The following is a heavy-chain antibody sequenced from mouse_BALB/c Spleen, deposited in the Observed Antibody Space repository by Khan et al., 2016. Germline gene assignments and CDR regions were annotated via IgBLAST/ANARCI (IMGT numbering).Heavy chain of an antibody. CDR3: GSTEVADFDY. Sequence: VQLQQSGAELVKPGASVKLSCTASGFNIKDTYMHWVKQRPEQGLEWIGRIDPANGNTKYDPKFQGKATLTADTSSNTAYLQLSSLTSEDTAIYYGGSTEVADFDYWGQGTTLTVSS. CDR2: IDPANGNT. CDR1: GFNIKDTY. D-gene: IGHD1-1*01. V-gene: IGHV14-3*02. J-gene: IGHJ2*01.